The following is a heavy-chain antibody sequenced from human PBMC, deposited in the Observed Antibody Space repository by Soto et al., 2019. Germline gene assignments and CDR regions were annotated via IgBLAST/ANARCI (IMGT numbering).Heavy chain of an antibody. CDR3: ARHWDYSYGMEC. CDR1: GGSISSYY. V-gene: IGHV4-59*08. Sequence: PSETLSLTCTVSGGSISSYYWSWIRQPPGKGLEWIGYIYYSGSTNYNPSLKSRVTISVDTSKNQFSLKLSSVTAADTAVYYCARHWDYSYGMECWGQGTTVTVSS. CDR2: IYYSGST. D-gene: IGHD3-16*01. J-gene: IGHJ6*02.